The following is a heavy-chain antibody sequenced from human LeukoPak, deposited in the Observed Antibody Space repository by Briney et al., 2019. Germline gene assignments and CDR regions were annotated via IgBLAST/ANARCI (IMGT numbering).Heavy chain of an antibody. J-gene: IGHJ4*02. V-gene: IGHV3-23*01. CDR2: ISGSDSST. D-gene: IGHD3-22*01. CDR1: GFAFRSYV. Sequence: GGSLRLSCAASGFAFRSYVMSWVRQAPGKGLEWVSGISGSDSSTYYADSVKGRFTISRDNSKKTLYLHMNSLRVEDTAIYYCAKSFYYDPSNPDYWGQGTLVTVSS. CDR3: AKSFYYDPSNPDY.